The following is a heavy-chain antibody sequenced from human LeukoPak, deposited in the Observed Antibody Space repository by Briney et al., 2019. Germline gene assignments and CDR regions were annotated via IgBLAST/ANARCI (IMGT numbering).Heavy chain of an antibody. V-gene: IGHV1-8*03. D-gene: IGHD3-3*01. Sequence: PGASVKVSCKASGYTFTSYDINWVRQATGQGLEWMGWMNPNSGNTGYAQKFQGRVTITRNTSISTAYMELSSLRSEDTAVYYCARGQYTIFGLFDPWGQGTLVTVSS. J-gene: IGHJ5*02. CDR3: ARGQYTIFGLFDP. CDR1: GYTFTSYD. CDR2: MNPNSGNT.